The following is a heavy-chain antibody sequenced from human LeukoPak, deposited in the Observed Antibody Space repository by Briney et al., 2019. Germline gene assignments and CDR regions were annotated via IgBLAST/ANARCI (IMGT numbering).Heavy chain of an antibody. CDR1: GGTFSSYA. CDR2: IIPIFGTA. J-gene: IGHJ4*02. CDR3: ARDDVMITFGGVIV. Sequence: AVKVSCKASGGTFSSYAISWVRQAPGQGREWMGRIIPIFGTANYAQKFQGRVTITTDESTSTAYMELSSPRSEDTAVYYCARDDVMITFGGVIVWGQGTLVTVSS. D-gene: IGHD3-16*02. V-gene: IGHV1-69*05.